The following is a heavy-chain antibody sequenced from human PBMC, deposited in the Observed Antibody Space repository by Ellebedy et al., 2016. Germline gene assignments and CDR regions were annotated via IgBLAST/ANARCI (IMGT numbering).Heavy chain of an antibody. Sequence: GGSLRLSXTASGLNFNTFFMTWVRQAPGKGLEWVSTISPGPDITRLADSVKGRFTISRDSSKNSVYLRMNNLRVEDTAVYYCRQGHYADLWGQGTLVTVSS. CDR2: ISPGPDIT. J-gene: IGHJ4*02. CDR1: GLNFNTFF. CDR3: RQGHYADL. V-gene: IGHV3-23*01. D-gene: IGHD4-17*01.